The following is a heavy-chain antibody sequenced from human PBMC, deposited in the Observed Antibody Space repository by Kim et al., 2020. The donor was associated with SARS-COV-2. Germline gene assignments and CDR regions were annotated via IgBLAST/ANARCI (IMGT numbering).Heavy chain of an antibody. CDR1: GYTFTSYY. J-gene: IGHJ6*03. V-gene: IGHV1-46*01. Sequence: ASVKVSCKASGYTFTSYYMHWVRQAPGQGLEWMGIINPSGGSTSYAQKFQGRVTMTRDTSTSTVYMELSSLRSEDTAVYYCARDPRFWSGYYSYYYMDVWGEGTTVPVSS. CDR3: ARDPRFWSGYYSYYYMDV. CDR2: INPSGGST. D-gene: IGHD3-3*01.